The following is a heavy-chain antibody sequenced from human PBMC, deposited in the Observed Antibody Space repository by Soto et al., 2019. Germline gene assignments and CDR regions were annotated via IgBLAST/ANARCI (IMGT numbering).Heavy chain of an antibody. CDR3: ARGGSIVATDLFDY. Sequence: ASVKVSCKASGYTFTSYDINWVRQATGQGLEWMGWMNPNSGNTGYAQKFQGRVTMTRNTSISTAYMEPSSLRSEDTAVYYCARGGSIVATDLFDYWGQGTLVTVSS. J-gene: IGHJ4*02. CDR2: MNPNSGNT. CDR1: GYTFTSYD. V-gene: IGHV1-8*01. D-gene: IGHD5-12*01.